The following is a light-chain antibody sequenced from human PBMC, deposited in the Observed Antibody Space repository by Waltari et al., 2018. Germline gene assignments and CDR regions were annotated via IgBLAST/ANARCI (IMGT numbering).Light chain of an antibody. J-gene: IGKJ1*01. CDR3: QQYYEWPRT. CDR1: QSVNKY. Sequence: IVMTQSPATLSVSPGERATLSCRASQSVNKYLAWYQHKPGQAPRLLVYLASTRATGIPARVSGSGSGTEFSLTINSLQSEDLAVYYCQQYYEWPRTFGRGTKVEI. CDR2: LAS. V-gene: IGKV3-15*01.